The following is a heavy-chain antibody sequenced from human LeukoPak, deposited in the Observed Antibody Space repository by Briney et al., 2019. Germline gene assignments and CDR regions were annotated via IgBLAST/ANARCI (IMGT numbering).Heavy chain of an antibody. Sequence: SETLSLTCTVSGGSISSYYWSWIRQPPGKGLEWIGYIYYSGSTNYNPSLKSRVTISVDTSKNQFSLKLSSVTAAGTAVYYCARGEGDIVGFDPWGQGTLVAVSS. J-gene: IGHJ5*02. V-gene: IGHV4-59*01. D-gene: IGHD1-26*01. CDR3: ARGEGDIVGFDP. CDR2: IYYSGST. CDR1: GGSISSYY.